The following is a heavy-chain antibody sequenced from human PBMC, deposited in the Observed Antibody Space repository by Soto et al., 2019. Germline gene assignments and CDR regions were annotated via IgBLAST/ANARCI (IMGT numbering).Heavy chain of an antibody. CDR3: ARSQRNGAMDV. D-gene: IGHD2-8*01. CDR1: TFPTTTYS. Sequence: GGSLRLSCVASTFPTTTYSLNWVRQAPGKGLEWVSSITSGSSFIDYADSVKGRFTISRDDAKNSLFLQMSSLRADDTAVYYCARSQRNGAMDVWGQGTTVTVSS. CDR2: ITSGSSFI. J-gene: IGHJ6*02. V-gene: IGHV3-21*01.